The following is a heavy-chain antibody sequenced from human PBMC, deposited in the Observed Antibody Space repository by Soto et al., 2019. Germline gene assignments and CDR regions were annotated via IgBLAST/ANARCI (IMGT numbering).Heavy chain of an antibody. D-gene: IGHD3-10*01. CDR1: GGTFSSYA. Sequence: QVQLVQSVAEVKKPGSSVKVSCKASGGTFSSYAISWVRQAPGQGLEWMGGIIPIFGTANYAQKFQGRVTITADKSTSTAYMELSSLRSEDTAVYYCARGPSGGDYYYYGMDVWGQGTTVTVSS. V-gene: IGHV1-69*06. CDR3: ARGPSGGDYYYYGMDV. CDR2: IIPIFGTA. J-gene: IGHJ6*02.